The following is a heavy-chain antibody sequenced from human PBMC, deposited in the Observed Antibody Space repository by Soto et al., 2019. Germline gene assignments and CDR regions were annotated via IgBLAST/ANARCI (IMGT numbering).Heavy chain of an antibody. V-gene: IGHV1-69*13. CDR2: IIPIFGTA. CDR3: AKVRYSSPMGYYYGMDV. Sequence: ASVKVSFKASGGTFSSYAISWVRQAPGLGLEWVGGIIPIFGTANYAQKFQGRVTITADESTSTSYMEVNNLRSEDTAVYYCAKVRYSSPMGYYYGMDVWGQGTTVTVSS. D-gene: IGHD6-19*01. CDR1: GGTFSSYA. J-gene: IGHJ6*02.